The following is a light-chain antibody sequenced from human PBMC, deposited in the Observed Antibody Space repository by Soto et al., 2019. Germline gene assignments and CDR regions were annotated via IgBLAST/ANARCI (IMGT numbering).Light chain of an antibody. CDR1: QNINTY. J-gene: IGKJ4*01. V-gene: IGKV3-11*01. CDR3: QQRTDSPPLT. Sequence: EIVLTQSPATLSLSPGESATLSCRASQNINTYLAWYQQKPGQPPRLLMFDASNRASGTPARFRGTGSGTDFTLTISSLEPEDFGVYYCQQRTDSPPLTFGGGTNVQIK. CDR2: DAS.